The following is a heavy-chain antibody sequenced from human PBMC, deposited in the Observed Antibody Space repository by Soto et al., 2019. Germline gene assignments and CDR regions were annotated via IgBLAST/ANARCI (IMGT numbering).Heavy chain of an antibody. Sequence: GGSLRLSCGASGFTFSSYWMHWVRQAPGKGLVWVSRINSDGSSTSYADSVKGRFTISRDNAKNTLYLQMNSLRAEDTAVYYCARDASLYVTDVWGQGTTVTVSS. CDR3: ARDASLYVTDV. CDR2: INSDGSST. D-gene: IGHD3-16*01. V-gene: IGHV3-74*01. J-gene: IGHJ6*02. CDR1: GFTFSSYW.